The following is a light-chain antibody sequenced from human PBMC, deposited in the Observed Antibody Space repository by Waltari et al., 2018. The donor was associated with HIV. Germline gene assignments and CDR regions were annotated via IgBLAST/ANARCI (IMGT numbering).Light chain of an antibody. Sequence: EIEMTQSPATLSVSPGERATLSCRSSQSVRSKLAWYQQKPGQAPRLLIYDASTRATGIPARFSGGGSGTEFTLTISSLQSADFAVYYCQQYHNWPPVTFGGGTKVEIK. CDR1: QSVRSK. V-gene: IGKV3-15*01. CDR2: DAS. J-gene: IGKJ4*01. CDR3: QQYHNWPPVT.